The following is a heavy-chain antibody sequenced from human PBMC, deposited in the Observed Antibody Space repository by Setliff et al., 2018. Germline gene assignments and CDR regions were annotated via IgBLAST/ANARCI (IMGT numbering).Heavy chain of an antibody. CDR2: TIPIFGST. CDR3: AKDYQSDSGWDFDY. CDR1: GGTFSSYG. D-gene: IGHD6-19*01. V-gene: IGHV1-69*05. Sequence: SVKVSCKASGGTFSSYGISWVRQAPGQGLEWMGGTIPIFGSTNYAQKFQDRVTIITDESTSTAYMELRSLRTEDTAVYYCAKDYQSDSGWDFDYWGQGTLVTVSS. J-gene: IGHJ4*02.